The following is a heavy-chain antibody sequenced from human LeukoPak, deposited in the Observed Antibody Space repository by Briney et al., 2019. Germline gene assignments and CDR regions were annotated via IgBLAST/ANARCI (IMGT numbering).Heavy chain of an antibody. D-gene: IGHD1-26*01. V-gene: IGHV4-59*08. CDR1: GGSISNYY. CDR3: ARHRSDGTYPLDY. CDR2: IYSSGST. J-gene: IGHJ4*02. Sequence: PSETLSLICTVSGGSISNYYWSWIRQPPGKGLVWIGHIYSSGSTTYSPSLKSRVAMSVDTSKNQFSLKLTSVTAADTAVYYCARHRSDGTYPLDYWGQGALVTVSS.